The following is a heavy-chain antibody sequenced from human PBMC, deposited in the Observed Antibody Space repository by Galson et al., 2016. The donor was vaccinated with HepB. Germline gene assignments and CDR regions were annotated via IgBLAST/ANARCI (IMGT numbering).Heavy chain of an antibody. Sequence: SLRLSCEASGLTFSSYGMHWVRQAPGKGLEWVAVISYDGSNEYYADSVKGRFTIARDNSKNTQYMQMNSLRAEDGAVNFGAKGQSVVGDHYGMDVWGKGTTVTVSS. CDR2: ISYDGSNE. D-gene: IGHD2-2*01. CDR3: AKGQSVVGDHYGMDV. CDR1: GLTFSSYG. J-gene: IGHJ6*04. V-gene: IGHV3-30*18.